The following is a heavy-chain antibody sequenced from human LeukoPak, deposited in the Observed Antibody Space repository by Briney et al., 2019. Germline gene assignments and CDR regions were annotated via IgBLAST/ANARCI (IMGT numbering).Heavy chain of an antibody. CDR2: ISSSSSYI. J-gene: IGHJ4*02. Sequence: GRSQRLSCAASGFTFSSYSMNWVRQAPGKGLEWVSSISSSSSYIYYADSVKGRFTISRDNAKNSLYLQMNSLRAEDTAVYYCARAGFGELFEMIDYWGQGTLVTVSS. CDR3: ARAGFGELFEMIDY. CDR1: GFTFSSYS. D-gene: IGHD3-10*01. V-gene: IGHV3-21*01.